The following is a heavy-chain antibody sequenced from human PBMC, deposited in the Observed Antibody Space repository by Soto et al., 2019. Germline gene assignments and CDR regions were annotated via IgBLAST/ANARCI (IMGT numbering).Heavy chain of an antibody. Sequence: PGGSLRLSCAASGFTFSSYDMHWVRQATGKGLEWVSGIGTAGDTYYPGSVKGRFTISRDNAKNSLYLQMNSLRAEDTAVYYCAREVVASHDDYFDFWGQGTLVTVSS. CDR3: AREVVASHDDYFDF. D-gene: IGHD2-15*01. CDR2: IGTAGDT. CDR1: GFTFSSYD. V-gene: IGHV3-13*01. J-gene: IGHJ4*02.